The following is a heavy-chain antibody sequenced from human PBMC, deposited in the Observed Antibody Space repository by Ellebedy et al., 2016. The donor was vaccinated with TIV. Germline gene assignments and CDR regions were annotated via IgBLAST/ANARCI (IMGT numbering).Heavy chain of an antibody. D-gene: IGHD6-13*01. Sequence: GESLKISXAASGFTFIIYSLNWVRQAPGNGLEWVSYISSSSRTIYYADSVKGRFTISRDNAKNSLYLQMNSLRAEDTAVYYCAAAAGAGDDAFDIWGQGTMVTVSS. CDR3: AAAAGAGDDAFDI. CDR1: GFTFIIYS. J-gene: IGHJ3*02. V-gene: IGHV3-48*01. CDR2: ISSSSRTI.